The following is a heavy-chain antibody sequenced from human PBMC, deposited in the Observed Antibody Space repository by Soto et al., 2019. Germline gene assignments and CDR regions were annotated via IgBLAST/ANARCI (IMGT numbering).Heavy chain of an antibody. D-gene: IGHD3-16*01. CDR1: GYTLTELS. CDR2: ISAYNGNT. Sequence: ASVKVSCKVSGYTLTELSMHWVRQAPGKGLEWMGWISAYNGNTNYAQKLQGRVTMTTDTSTSTAYMELRSLRSDDTAVYYCARTVPWGSDCWGQGTLVTVSS. V-gene: IGHV1-18*01. J-gene: IGHJ4*02. CDR3: ARTVPWGSDC.